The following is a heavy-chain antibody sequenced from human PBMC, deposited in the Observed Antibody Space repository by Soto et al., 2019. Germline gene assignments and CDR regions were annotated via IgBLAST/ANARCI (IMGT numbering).Heavy chain of an antibody. CDR1: GFTFRTYT. D-gene: IGHD2-15*01. J-gene: IGHJ6*02. V-gene: IGHV3-21*01. CDR2: IRGFSPYT. Sequence: GGSLRLSCISSGFTFRTYTMDWVRQAPGKGLEWVSGIRGFSPYTFYAESVKGRFTISRDNAKNSLYLQMNSLRAEDTAVYYCARDRGYDAHDYYYNAMDVWGQGTTVTVSS. CDR3: ARDRGYDAHDYYYNAMDV.